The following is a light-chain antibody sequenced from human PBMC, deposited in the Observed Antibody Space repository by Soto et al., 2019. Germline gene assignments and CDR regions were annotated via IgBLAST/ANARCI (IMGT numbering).Light chain of an antibody. CDR3: QQYNSYSRT. Sequence: DIQMTQSPSTLSASVGDRVTITCRASQSISDWLAWYQQKPGKAPKLLIYKASSLESEVPSRFSGSGSGTDFTLTISSLQPDDFATYYCQQYNSYSRTFGQGTKVEV. J-gene: IGKJ1*01. CDR1: QSISDW. CDR2: KAS. V-gene: IGKV1-5*03.